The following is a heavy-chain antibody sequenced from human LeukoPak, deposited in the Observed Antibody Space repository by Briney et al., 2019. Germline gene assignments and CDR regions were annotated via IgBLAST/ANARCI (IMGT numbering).Heavy chain of an antibody. J-gene: IGHJ6*02. CDR3: AKYGRSGYSSGMDV. CDR2: ISVSGGST. D-gene: IGHD2-15*01. V-gene: IGHV3-23*01. CDR1: GFTVSSNY. Sequence: GGPLRLSCAASGFTVSSNYMTWVRQAPGKGLEWVSTISVSGGSTYYADSVKGRFTISRDNSKNTLYLQMNSLRAEDTAVYYCAKYGRSGYSSGMDVWGQGTTVTVSS.